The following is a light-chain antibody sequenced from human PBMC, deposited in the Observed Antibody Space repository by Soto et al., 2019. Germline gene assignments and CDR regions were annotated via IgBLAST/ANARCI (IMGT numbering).Light chain of an antibody. Sequence: QSVLTQPPSASGSPGQSVTISCTGTSSDVGAYNYVSWYQQHPGKAPKVMIYELNKRPSGVPDRFSGSKSGNTASLTVSGLQAEDEADYYCSSYADSNTLVFGGGTQLTVL. CDR2: ELN. CDR1: SSDVGAYNY. J-gene: IGLJ2*01. V-gene: IGLV2-8*01. CDR3: SSYADSNTLV.